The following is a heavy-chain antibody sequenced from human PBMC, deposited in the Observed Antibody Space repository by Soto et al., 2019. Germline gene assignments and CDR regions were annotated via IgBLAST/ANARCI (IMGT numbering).Heavy chain of an antibody. CDR2: INHSGST. V-gene: IGHV4-34*01. Sequence: QVQLQQWGAGLLKPSETLSLTCAVYGGSFSGYYWSWIRQPPGKGLEWIGEINHSGSTNYNPSLKSRVTISVDTYKNQFSLKLSSVTAADTAVYYCARGNSPPYYDYYMDVWGKGTTVTVSS. CDR1: GGSFSGYY. J-gene: IGHJ6*03. CDR3: ARGNSPPYYDYYMDV.